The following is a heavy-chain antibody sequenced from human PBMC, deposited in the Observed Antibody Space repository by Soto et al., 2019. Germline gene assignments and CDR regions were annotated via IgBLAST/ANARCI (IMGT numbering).Heavy chain of an antibody. V-gene: IGHV4-30-2*01. D-gene: IGHD3-10*01. Sequence: SETLSLTCAVSGGSISSGGYSWSWIRQPPGKGLEWIGYIYHSGSTYYNPSLKSRVTISVDRSKNQFSLKLSSVTAADTAVYYCARVESGSYGMDVGAKGTTVTVSS. J-gene: IGHJ6*04. CDR2: IYHSGST. CDR3: ARVESGSYGMDV. CDR1: GGSISSGGYS.